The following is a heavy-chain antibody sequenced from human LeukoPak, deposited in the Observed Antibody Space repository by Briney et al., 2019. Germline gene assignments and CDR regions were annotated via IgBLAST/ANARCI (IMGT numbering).Heavy chain of an antibody. D-gene: IGHD3-10*01. CDR1: GFTFSNYW. CDR2: INQDGNDK. J-gene: IGHJ4*02. CDR3: AVTRTRGDH. V-gene: IGHV3-7*03. Sequence: GGSLRLSCAASGFTFSNYWMTWIRQAPGKGLEWVANINQDGNDKYYVDSVKGRYTISRDNTKSSVFLQMNSLRAEDTAVYYCAVTRTRGDHWGQGTLVTVSS.